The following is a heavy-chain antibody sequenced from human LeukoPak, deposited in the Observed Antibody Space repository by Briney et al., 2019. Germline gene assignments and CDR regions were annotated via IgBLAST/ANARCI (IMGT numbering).Heavy chain of an antibody. Sequence: SVKVSCKASGGTFSSYAISWVRQAPGQGLEWMGGIIPIFGTANYAQKFQGRVTITADKSTSTAYMELSSLRSEDTAVYYCARSYNWNYSPLDYWGQGTLVTVSS. D-gene: IGHD1-7*01. CDR1: GGTFSSYA. CDR3: ARSYNWNYSPLDY. CDR2: IIPIFGTA. V-gene: IGHV1-69*06. J-gene: IGHJ4*02.